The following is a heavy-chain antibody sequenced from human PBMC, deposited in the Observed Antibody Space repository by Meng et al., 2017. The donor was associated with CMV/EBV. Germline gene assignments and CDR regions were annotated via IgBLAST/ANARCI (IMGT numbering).Heavy chain of an antibody. CDR3: ARGRIWNYYDSSGYNFDY. Sequence: QVQLVQSGAEVKKPGSSVKVSGKASGGTFSSYAISWVRQAPGQGLEWMGGIIPIFGTANYAQKFQGRVTITADESTSTAYMELSSLRSEDTAVYYCARGRIWNYYDSSGYNFDYWGQGTLVTVSS. J-gene: IGHJ4*02. V-gene: IGHV1-69*01. CDR2: IIPIFGTA. D-gene: IGHD3-22*01. CDR1: GGTFSSYA.